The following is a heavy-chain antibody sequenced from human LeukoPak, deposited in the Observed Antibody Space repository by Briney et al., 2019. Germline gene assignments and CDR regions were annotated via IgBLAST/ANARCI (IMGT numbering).Heavy chain of an antibody. D-gene: IGHD3-10*01. V-gene: IGHV3-15*01. CDR1: GLSISNDW. Sequence: PGGSLRLSCAASGLSISNDWMSWVRQAPGQGLEWVARVKSKSAGETTDYAAPVKGRFTISRDDSKNTLYLQMNSLKTEDTAVYYCTLIQGWGSGSYYRDFWGQGTLVTVSS. CDR3: TLIQGWGSGSYYRDF. J-gene: IGHJ4*02. CDR2: VKSKSAGETT.